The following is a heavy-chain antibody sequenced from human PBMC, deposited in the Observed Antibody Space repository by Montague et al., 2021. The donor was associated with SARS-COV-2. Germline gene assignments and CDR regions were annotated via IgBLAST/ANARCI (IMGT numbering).Heavy chain of an antibody. V-gene: IGHV4-59*12. J-gene: IGHJ4*02. D-gene: IGHD2-8*02. Sequence: SETLSLTCTASSGSLSGYYWNWIRQPPGKGLEWIGFTHYSGTTKYNPSLKSRRNMSLDTSKNQFSLTLNSVTAADTAIYYCARGTAYDHVYYWGQGAPVTVAS. CDR1: SGSLSGYY. CDR3: ARGTAYDHVYY. CDR2: THYSGTT.